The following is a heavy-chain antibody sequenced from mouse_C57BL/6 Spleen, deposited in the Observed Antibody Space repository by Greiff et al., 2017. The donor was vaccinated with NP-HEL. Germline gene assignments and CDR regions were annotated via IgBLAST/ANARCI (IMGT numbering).Heavy chain of an antibody. CDR3: ARREIYDGYGGAMDY. CDR2: IDPSDSYT. CDR1: GYTFTSYW. Sequence: VQLQQPGAELVMPGASVKLSCKASGYTFTSYWMHWVKQRPGQGLEWIGEIDPSDSYTNYNQKFKGKSTLTVDKSSSTAYMQLSSLTSEDSAVYYCARREIYDGYGGAMDYWGQGTSVTVSS. D-gene: IGHD2-3*01. V-gene: IGHV1-69*01. J-gene: IGHJ4*01.